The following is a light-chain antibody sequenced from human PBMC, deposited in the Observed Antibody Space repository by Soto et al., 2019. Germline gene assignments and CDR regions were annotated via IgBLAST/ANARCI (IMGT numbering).Light chain of an antibody. Sequence: QSVLTQPASVSGSPGQSITISCTGTSSDIGGYNYVSWYQHHPGKAPTLIIYEVSYRPSGVSNRFSGSKSGNTASLTISGLQAEDEADYYCSSYSTSYFYFFGSGTKLTVL. J-gene: IGLJ1*01. CDR1: SSDIGGYNY. CDR2: EVS. V-gene: IGLV2-14*01. CDR3: SSYSTSYFYF.